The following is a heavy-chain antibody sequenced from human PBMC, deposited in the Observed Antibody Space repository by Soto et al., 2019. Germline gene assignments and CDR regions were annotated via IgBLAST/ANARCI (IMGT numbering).Heavy chain of an antibody. CDR3: AKDPWTTVTTFWGAVDI. J-gene: IGHJ3*02. V-gene: IGHV3-23*01. Sequence: QLLESGGGLVQPGGSLTLSCAASGFTFRNFAMSWVRQVPGKGLEWVSGISGNGGNTYYADSVKGRFTISRDTSTNTLYLQMNRLRAEDSAVYYWAKDPWTTVTTFWGAVDIWGQGTLVTVSS. D-gene: IGHD4-17*01. CDR2: ISGNGGNT. CDR1: GFTFRNFA.